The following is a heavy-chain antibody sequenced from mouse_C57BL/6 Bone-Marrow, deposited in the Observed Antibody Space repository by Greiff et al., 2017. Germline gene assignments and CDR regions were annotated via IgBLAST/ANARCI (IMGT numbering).Heavy chain of an antibody. J-gene: IGHJ3*01. CDR3: ARRQLRLPWFAY. V-gene: IGHV1-55*01. Sequence: VQLQQSGAELVKPGASVKMSCKASGYTFTSYWITWVKQRPGQGLEWIGDIYPGSGSTNYNEKFKSKATLTVDTSSSTAYMQLSSLTSEDSAVYYCARRQLRLPWFAYWGQGTLVTVSA. D-gene: IGHD3-2*02. CDR1: GYTFTSYW. CDR2: IYPGSGST.